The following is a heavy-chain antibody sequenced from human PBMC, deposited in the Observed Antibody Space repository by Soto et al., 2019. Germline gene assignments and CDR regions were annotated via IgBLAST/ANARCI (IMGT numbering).Heavy chain of an antibody. D-gene: IGHD2-15*01. CDR2: IYYSGST. Sequence: SETLSLTCTVSGGSISSTSYFWGWIRQPPGKGLEWIGSIYYSGSTYHNPSLKSRVTISVDTSKNQFSLKLTSVTAADTAVYYCARRPIDCSGGSCQQMTPYYFDYWGQGTLVTVSS. V-gene: IGHV4-39*01. J-gene: IGHJ4*02. CDR3: ARRPIDCSGGSCQQMTPYYFDY. CDR1: GGSISSTSYF.